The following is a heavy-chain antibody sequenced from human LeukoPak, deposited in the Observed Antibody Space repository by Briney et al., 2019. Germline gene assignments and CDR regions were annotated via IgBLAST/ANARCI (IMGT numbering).Heavy chain of an antibody. Sequence: PSDPLSLPCTVSGGYISTYYGSWLRQPPGKGLEWIGYIYYSGSTNYNPSLKSRVTTSVDTSKNQFSLKLSSVTAADTAVYYCAGGCGAAWELLYFWGQGTLVTVSS. J-gene: IGHJ4*02. CDR1: GGYISTYY. CDR3: AGGCGAAWELLYF. V-gene: IGHV4-59*07. CDR2: IYYSGST. D-gene: IGHD1-26*01.